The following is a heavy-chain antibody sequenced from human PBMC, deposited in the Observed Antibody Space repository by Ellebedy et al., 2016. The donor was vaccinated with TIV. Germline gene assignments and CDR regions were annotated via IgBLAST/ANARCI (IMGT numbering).Heavy chain of an antibody. D-gene: IGHD4-17*01. J-gene: IGHJ3*02. Sequence: LRLSCAVSGDSIGSGGYYWGWVRQHRGKGLEWIGHIYYSGTTYYNPSLKSRVMIPVDTSNNQFSLNLSSVTAADTAVYYCARDFHDYGIDAFDIWGQGTMVTVSS. CDR1: GDSIGSGGYY. CDR2: IYYSGTT. CDR3: ARDFHDYGIDAFDI. V-gene: IGHV4-31*11.